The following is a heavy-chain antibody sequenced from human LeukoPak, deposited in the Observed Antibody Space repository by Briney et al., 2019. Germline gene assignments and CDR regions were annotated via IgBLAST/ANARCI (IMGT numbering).Heavy chain of an antibody. CDR3: MRGATDTTRWFDL. CDR1: GFTFNAYS. D-gene: IGHD1-7*01. V-gene: IGHV3-21*01. J-gene: IGHJ5*02. CDR2: ISRASESI. Sequence: GSLILSCAASGFTFNAYSMGWVRQAPGKGLEWVSIISRASESIFYADSVKGRFTISRDNAKNSLYLQMNGLRAEDTAAYYCMRGATDTTRWFDLWGQGTLVTVSS.